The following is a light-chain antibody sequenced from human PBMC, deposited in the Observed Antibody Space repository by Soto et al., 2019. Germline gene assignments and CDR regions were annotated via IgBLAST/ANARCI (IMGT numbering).Light chain of an antibody. CDR1: QSISSY. Sequence: DIQMTQSPSSLSASVGDRVTITCRASQSISSYLNWYQQKPGQAPKLLIYAASSLQSGVPSRFSGSGSGTEFTLTISSLQPEDFATYYCQQNYSTPITFGQGTRLEIK. J-gene: IGKJ5*01. CDR3: QQNYSTPIT. CDR2: AAS. V-gene: IGKV1-39*01.